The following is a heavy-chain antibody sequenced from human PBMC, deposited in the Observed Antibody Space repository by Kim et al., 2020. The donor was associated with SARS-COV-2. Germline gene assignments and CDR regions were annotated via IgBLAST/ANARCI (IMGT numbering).Heavy chain of an antibody. CDR2: ISSSSSYI. Sequence: GGSLRLSCAASGFTFSSYSMNWVRQAPGKGLEWVSSISSSSSYIYYADSVKGRFTISRDNAKNSLYLQMNSLRAEDTAVYYCASDNYDFWSGYGYWGQGTLVTVSS. V-gene: IGHV3-21*01. CDR1: GFTFSSYS. J-gene: IGHJ4*02. D-gene: IGHD3-3*01. CDR3: ASDNYDFWSGYGY.